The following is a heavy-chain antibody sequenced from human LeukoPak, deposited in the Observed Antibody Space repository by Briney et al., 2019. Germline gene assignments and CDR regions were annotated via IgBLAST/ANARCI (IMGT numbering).Heavy chain of an antibody. J-gene: IGHJ4*02. CDR1: GGTFSSYA. CDR3: AGGAAVSGSPFQGDY. V-gene: IGHV1-69*05. CDR2: IVPILGTA. D-gene: IGHD1-20*01. Sequence: ASVKVSCKASGGTFSSYAINWVRQAPGQGLEWMGGIVPILGTANYAQKFQGRVAITTDESTTIAYMELSSLRSEDTAVYYCAGGAAVSGSPFQGDYWGQGTLVTVSS.